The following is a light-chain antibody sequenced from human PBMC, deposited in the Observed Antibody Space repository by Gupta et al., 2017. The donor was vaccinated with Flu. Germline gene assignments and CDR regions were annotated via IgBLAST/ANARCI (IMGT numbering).Light chain of an antibody. CDR2: MGS. V-gene: IGKV2-28*01. Sequence: PVTPGEPASMSCRSNQSLLHSNGFNYLDWYLQKLGQPPQLLIYMGSNRASGVPDRFSGSGAGTDFTLTISRVEAEDVGVYYCMQSLQRITFGQGTKLEIK. CDR3: MQSLQRIT. J-gene: IGKJ2*01. CDR1: QSLLHSNGFNY.